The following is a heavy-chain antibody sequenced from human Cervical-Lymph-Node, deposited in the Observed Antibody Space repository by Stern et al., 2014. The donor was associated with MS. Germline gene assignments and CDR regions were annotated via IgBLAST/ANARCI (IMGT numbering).Heavy chain of an antibody. Sequence: VQLVQSGAEVEKPGASVKVSCKASGYTFIDYYIHWVRQAPGQGLEWMGWINPNSGVTNYAQKFQDWVTLTRDTPISTAYMELSRLKSDDTAVYYCARDSDGDFKPDSWGQGTLVTVSS. CDR1: GYTFIDYY. CDR3: ARDSDGDFKPDS. J-gene: IGHJ4*02. D-gene: IGHD4-17*01. V-gene: IGHV1-2*04. CDR2: INPNSGVT.